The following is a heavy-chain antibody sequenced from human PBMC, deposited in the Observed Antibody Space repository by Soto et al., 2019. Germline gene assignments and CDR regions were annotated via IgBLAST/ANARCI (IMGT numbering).Heavy chain of an antibody. CDR3: AGTSLLWFGEAFDI. D-gene: IGHD3-10*01. CDR2: INPGDSDT. V-gene: IGHV5-51*01. CDR1: GYSFTSYR. J-gene: IGHJ3*02. Sequence: GASQKISGKGSGYSFTSYRSGWVRQMPGKGLEWMGIINPGDSDTRYSPSFQGQVTISADKSISTAYLQWSSLKASDTAMYYCAGTSLLWFGEAFDIWGQGTMVTVSS.